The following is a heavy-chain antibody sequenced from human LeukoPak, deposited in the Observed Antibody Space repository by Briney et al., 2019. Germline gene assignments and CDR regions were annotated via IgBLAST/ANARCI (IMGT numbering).Heavy chain of an antibody. CDR3: AKVSLNMVNDAFDI. Sequence: QPGGSLRLSCAASGFTFSSYGMHWVRQAPDKGLEWVAFIRYDGSRKYYADSVKGRFTISRDNSKNTLYLQMNSLRAEDTAMYCCAKVSLNMVNDAFDIWGQGTMVSVSS. CDR1: GFTFSSYG. CDR2: IRYDGSRK. D-gene: IGHD4/OR15-4a*01. V-gene: IGHV3-30*02. J-gene: IGHJ3*02.